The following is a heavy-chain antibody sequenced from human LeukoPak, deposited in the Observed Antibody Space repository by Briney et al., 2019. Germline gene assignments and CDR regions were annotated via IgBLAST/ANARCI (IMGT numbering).Heavy chain of an antibody. D-gene: IGHD6-19*01. CDR2: KKEDGSQE. J-gene: IGHJ4*02. CDR1: AFRFFNNW. V-gene: IGHV3-7*01. Sequence: GGSLRPSCAASAFRFFNNWMSWVRQAPGKGLGWEATKKEDGSQEDYWDAVKGRFTISRDNARSSLYLQMNSQRVEDTAVYYCARGREITVSGTDYFDYWGQGTLVTVSS. CDR3: ARGREITVSGTDYFDY.